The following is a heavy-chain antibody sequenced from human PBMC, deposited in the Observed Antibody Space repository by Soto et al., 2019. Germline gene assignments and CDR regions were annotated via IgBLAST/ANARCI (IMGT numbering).Heavy chain of an antibody. CDR2: IRSRSSYM. Sequence: GSLRLCCGASGFTFSTYTMNWVRQAPGKGLEWVSSIRSRSSYMYYEDSVKGRFTISRDDAKNSLYLQMNSLRAEDTAVYYCADTAAGIRGQGTQVTVSS. CDR1: GFTFSTYT. J-gene: IGHJ4*02. V-gene: IGHV3-21*01. CDR3: ADTAAGI. D-gene: IGHD6-13*01.